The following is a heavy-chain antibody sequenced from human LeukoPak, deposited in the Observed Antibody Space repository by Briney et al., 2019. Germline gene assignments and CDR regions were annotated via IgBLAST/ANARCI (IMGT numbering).Heavy chain of an antibody. CDR3: ARVYCSGGSCYSYYYYYMDV. CDR1: GYTFTSYA. V-gene: IGHV7-4-1*02. J-gene: IGHJ6*03. D-gene: IGHD2-15*01. Sequence: ASVKVSCKASGYTFTSYAMNWVRQAPGQGLEWMGWINTNTGNPTYAQGFTGRFVFSLDTSVSTAYLQISSLKAEDTTVYYCARVYCSGGSCYSYYYYYMDVWGKGTTVTVSS. CDR2: INTNTGNP.